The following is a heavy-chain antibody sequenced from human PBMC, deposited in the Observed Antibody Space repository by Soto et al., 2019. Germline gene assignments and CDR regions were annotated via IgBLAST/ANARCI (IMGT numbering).Heavy chain of an antibody. D-gene: IGHD3-22*01. Sequence: SVNGSWKTAGDAFSICPSSWVRKAHGQGLEWMGGIIPIFGTANYAQKFQGRVTITADESTSTAYMELSSLRSEDTAVYYCARGGYDYYDSSGLYYFDYWGQGTLVTVPS. CDR2: IIPIFGTA. V-gene: IGHV1-69*01. J-gene: IGHJ4*02. CDR3: ARGGYDYYDSSGLYYFDY. CDR1: GDAFSICP.